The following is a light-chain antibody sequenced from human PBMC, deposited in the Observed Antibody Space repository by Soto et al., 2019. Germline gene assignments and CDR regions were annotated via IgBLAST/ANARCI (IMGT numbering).Light chain of an antibody. J-gene: IGLJ2*01. CDR3: QSYDGSLSGSI. V-gene: IGLV1-40*01. Sequence: QSALTQPPSVSGAPGQRVTISCTGSGSNIGAGYDVHWYQQVPGTAPKLLIYDDFKRPSGVPDRFSGSKSGTSASLAITGLQAEDEADYYCQSYDGSLSGSIFGGGTKLTVL. CDR2: DDF. CDR1: GSNIGAGYD.